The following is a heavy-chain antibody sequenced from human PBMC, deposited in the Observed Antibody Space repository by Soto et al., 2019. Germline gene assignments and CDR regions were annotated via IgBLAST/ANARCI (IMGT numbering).Heavy chain of an antibody. Sequence: QVQLVESGGGVVQPGRSLRLSCAASGFTFSSYGMHWVRQAPGQGLEWVAVIWYDGSNKYYADSVKGRFTISRDNSKNTLYLQMNSLRAEDTAVYYCARGADRSSGWEVDDAFDIWGQGTMVTVSS. V-gene: IGHV3-33*01. J-gene: IGHJ3*02. D-gene: IGHD6-19*01. CDR2: IWYDGSNK. CDR1: GFTFSSYG. CDR3: ARGADRSSGWEVDDAFDI.